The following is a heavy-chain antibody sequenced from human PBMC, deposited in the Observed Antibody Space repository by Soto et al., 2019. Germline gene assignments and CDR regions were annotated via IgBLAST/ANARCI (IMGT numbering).Heavy chain of an antibody. CDR3: TRSVTYYDFWSGFPVPPYYMDV. D-gene: IGHD3-3*01. CDR1: GFTFGDYA. V-gene: IGHV3-49*03. Sequence: EVQLVESGGGLVQPGRSLRLSCTASGFTFGDYAMSWFRQAPGKGLEWVGFIRSKAYGGTTEYAASVKGRFTISRDDSQSIAYLQMNSLKTEDTAVYYCTRSVTYYDFWSGFPVPPYYMDVWGKGTTVTVSS. J-gene: IGHJ6*03. CDR2: IRSKAYGGTT.